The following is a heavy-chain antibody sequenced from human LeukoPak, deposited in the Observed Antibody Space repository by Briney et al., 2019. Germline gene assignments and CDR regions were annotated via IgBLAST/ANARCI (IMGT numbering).Heavy chain of an antibody. Sequence: GGSLRLSCAASGLTLSAYGMHWVRQAPGKGLEWVAVISYDGSDKYYADSVKGRFTISRDNSKNTLYLQMNSLRAGDTAVYYCAKVGTVYFPLDFWGQGTLVTVSS. V-gene: IGHV3-30*18. J-gene: IGHJ4*02. D-gene: IGHD2/OR15-2a*01. CDR1: GLTLSAYG. CDR3: AKVGTVYFPLDF. CDR2: ISYDGSDK.